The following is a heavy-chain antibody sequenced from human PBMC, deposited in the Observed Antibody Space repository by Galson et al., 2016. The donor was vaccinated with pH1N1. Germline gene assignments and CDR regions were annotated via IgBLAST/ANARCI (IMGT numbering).Heavy chain of an antibody. CDR3: ATKASGSTWRSSDV. J-gene: IGHJ3*01. CDR1: GGTFNKYA. Sequence: SVKVSCKASGGTFNKYAFTWVRQAPGQGLEWMGELIPLFGTVNYAPEVQGRLSITADTSSSTDTSSSTGYMELRSLRSDDAAVYSCATKASGSTWRSSDVWGQGTMVIVSS. CDR2: LIPLFGTV. D-gene: IGHD2-2*01. V-gene: IGHV1-69*06.